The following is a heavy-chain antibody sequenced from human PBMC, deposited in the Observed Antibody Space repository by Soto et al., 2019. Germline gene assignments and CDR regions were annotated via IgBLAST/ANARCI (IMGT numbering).Heavy chain of an antibody. CDR3: ARAPRSSSIDY. Sequence: SESLSRTYVNSGGAIRSIIWRRWVRQPPGKGLEWIGEIYHSGSTNYNPSLKSRVTISVDKSKNQFSLKLSSVTAADTAVYYCARAPRSSSIDYWGQGTLVTVS. J-gene: IGHJ4*02. CDR1: GGAIRSIIW. V-gene: IGHV4-4*02. CDR2: IYHSGST. D-gene: IGHD6-13*01.